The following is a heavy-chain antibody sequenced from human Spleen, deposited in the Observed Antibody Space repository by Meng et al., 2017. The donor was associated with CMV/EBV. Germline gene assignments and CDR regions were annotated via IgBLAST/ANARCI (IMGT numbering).Heavy chain of an antibody. V-gene: IGHV1-24*01. J-gene: IGHJ4*02. Sequence: ASVKVSCKVSGDTLTEFSIHWVRQAPGKGLEWMGGFDPEDDERIYAQKFQGRVTMTGDTSISTAYMELSSLRSEDTAVYYCARNPPSTGDFDYWGQGTVVTVSS. CDR1: GDTLTEFS. CDR3: ARNPPSTGDFDY. D-gene: IGHD3-10*01. CDR2: FDPEDDER.